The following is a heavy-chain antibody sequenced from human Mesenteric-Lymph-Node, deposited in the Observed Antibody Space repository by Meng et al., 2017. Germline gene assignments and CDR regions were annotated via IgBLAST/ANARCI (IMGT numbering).Heavy chain of an antibody. V-gene: IGHV3-15*01. CDR1: GFTFSNAW. D-gene: IGHD6-13*01. CDR2: IKSKTDGGTT. J-gene: IGHJ6*02. Sequence: GGSLRLSCAASGFTFSNAWMSWVRQAPGKGLEWVGRIKSKTDGGTTDYAAPVKGRFTISRDDSKNTLYLQMNSLKTEDTAVYYCTTASPYSSPTDYYYYYGMDVWGQGTTVTVSS. CDR3: TTASPYSSPTDYYYYYGMDV.